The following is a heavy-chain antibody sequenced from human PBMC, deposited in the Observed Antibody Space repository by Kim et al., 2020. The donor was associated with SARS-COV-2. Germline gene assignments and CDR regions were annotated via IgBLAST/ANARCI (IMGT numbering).Heavy chain of an antibody. CDR2: ISHDARSS. Sequence: GGSLRLPCAASGVSLSSCAMTWVRQAPGKGMEWVSSISHDARSSHYADSVSGRFTISRDDSNNTLYLQLDNLRGDATALYYCEKDIWDYSGMDVWGQGTTVTVAS. V-gene: IGHV3-23*01. J-gene: IGHJ6*02. D-gene: IGHD3-10*01. CDR1: GVSLSSCA. CDR3: EKDIWDYSGMDV.